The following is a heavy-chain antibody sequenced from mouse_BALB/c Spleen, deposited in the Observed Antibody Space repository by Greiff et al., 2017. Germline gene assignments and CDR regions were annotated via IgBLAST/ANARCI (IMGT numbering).Heavy chain of an antibody. V-gene: IGHV1-5*01. Sequence: EVQLQQSGTVLARPGASVKMSCKASGYSFTSYWMHWVKQRPGQGLEWIGAIYPGNSDTSYNQKFKGKAKLTAVTSASTAYMELSSLTNEDSAVYYCTKTGIENCDYWGQGTTLTVSS. CDR2: IYPGNSDT. D-gene: IGHD4-1*01. CDR1: GYSFTSYW. J-gene: IGHJ2*01. CDR3: TKTGIENCDY.